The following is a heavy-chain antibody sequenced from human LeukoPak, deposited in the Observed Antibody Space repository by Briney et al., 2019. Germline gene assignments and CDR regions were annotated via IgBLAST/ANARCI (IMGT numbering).Heavy chain of an antibody. CDR2: IYYSGST. CDR3: PTASGIRYFDWLFLPFDY. D-gene: IGHD3-9*01. Sequence: PSETLSLTCTVSGGSTSSSYWSWIRQPPGKGLEWIGYIYYSGSTNYNPSLKSRVTISVDTSKNQFSLKLSSVTAADTAVYYCPTASGIRYFDWLFLPFDYWGQGTLVTVSS. V-gene: IGHV4-59*01. CDR1: GGSTSSSY. J-gene: IGHJ4*02.